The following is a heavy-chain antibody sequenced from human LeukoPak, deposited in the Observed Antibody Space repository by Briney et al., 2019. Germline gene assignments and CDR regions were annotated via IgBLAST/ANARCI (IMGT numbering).Heavy chain of an antibody. CDR3: TTDPIPPKLLWFGELTLDY. CDR2: IYSGGST. V-gene: IGHV3-53*01. J-gene: IGHJ4*02. Sequence: PGGSLRLSCAASGFTVSSNYMSWVRQAPGKGLEWVSVIYSGGSTYYAAPVKGRFTISRDDSKNTLYLQMNSLKTEDTAVYYCTTDPIPPKLLWFGELTLDYWGQGTLVTVSS. D-gene: IGHD3-10*01. CDR1: GFTVSSNY.